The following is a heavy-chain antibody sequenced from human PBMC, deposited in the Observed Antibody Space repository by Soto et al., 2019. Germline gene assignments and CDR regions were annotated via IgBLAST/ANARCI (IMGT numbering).Heavy chain of an antibody. J-gene: IGHJ3*02. Sequence: EVQLVESGGGLVQPGRSLRLACAASGFTFDDYAMHWVRQAPGKGLEWVSGISWNSAYIAYADSVTGRFTISRDSAKNSLYLQMNSLRNEDTALYYCAKDIGRTFNAFDIWGQGTMVTVSS. CDR3: AKDIGRTFNAFDI. V-gene: IGHV3-9*01. D-gene: IGHD2-8*01. CDR1: GFTFDDYA. CDR2: ISWNSAYI.